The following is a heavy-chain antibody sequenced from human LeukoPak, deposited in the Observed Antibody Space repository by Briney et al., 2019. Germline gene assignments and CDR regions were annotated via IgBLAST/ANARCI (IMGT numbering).Heavy chain of an antibody. V-gene: IGHV3-11*06. Sequence: GGSLRLSCAASGFTFSDYYMSWIRQAPGKGLEWVSYIASSSSYTNYADSVKGRFTISRDNAKNSLCLQMNSLRAEDTAVYYCARAIEATRRSTGTCNYFDYWGQGTLVTVSS. D-gene: IGHD5-12*01. CDR2: IASSSSYT. J-gene: IGHJ4*02. CDR3: ARAIEATRRSTGTCNYFDY. CDR1: GFTFSDYY.